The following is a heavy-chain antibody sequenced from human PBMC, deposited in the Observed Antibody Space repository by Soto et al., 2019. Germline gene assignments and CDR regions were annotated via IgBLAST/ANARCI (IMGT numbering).Heavy chain of an antibody. D-gene: IGHD3-3*01. CDR3: ARDGPGGDFWSCYGDYYYYGMDV. CDR1: GYTFTSYY. Sequence: ASVKVSCKASGYTFTSYYMHWVRQAPGQGLEWMGWINPNSGGTNYAQKFQGRVTMTRDTSISTAYMELSRLRSDDTAVYYSARDGPGGDFWSCYGDYYYYGMDVWGQGTMVTVSS. V-gene: IGHV1-2*02. J-gene: IGHJ6*02. CDR2: INPNSGGT.